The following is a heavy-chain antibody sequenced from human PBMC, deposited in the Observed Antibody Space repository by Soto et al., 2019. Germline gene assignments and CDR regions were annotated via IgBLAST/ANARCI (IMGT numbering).Heavy chain of an antibody. CDR3: ARDLRDNYVGIFDT. D-gene: IGHD4-4*01. J-gene: IGHJ4*02. CDR2: LYTGGTIA. Sequence: GGSLRLSCAASGFTLSSYAMSWVRQTPGKGLEWVSVLYTGGTIAYYADSVKGRFTISRDNSKNTLYLQVNSLRAEDTAIYYCARDLRDNYVGIFDTWGQGTLVTVSS. CDR1: GFTLSSYA. V-gene: IGHV3-23*03.